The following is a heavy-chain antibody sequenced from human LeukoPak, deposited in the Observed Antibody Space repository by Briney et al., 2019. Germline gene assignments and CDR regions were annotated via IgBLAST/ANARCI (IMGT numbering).Heavy chain of an antibody. J-gene: IGHJ5*02. CDR2: IIPIFGTA. CDR3: ARVFAREDYGDYVANWFDP. D-gene: IGHD4-17*01. CDR1: GGTFSSYA. V-gene: IGHV1-69*06. Sequence: SVKVSCKASGGTFSSYAISWVRQAPGQGLEWMGGIIPIFGTANYAQKFQGRVTITADKSTSTAYMELSSLRSDDTAVYYCARVFAREDYGDYVANWFDPWGQGTLVTVSS.